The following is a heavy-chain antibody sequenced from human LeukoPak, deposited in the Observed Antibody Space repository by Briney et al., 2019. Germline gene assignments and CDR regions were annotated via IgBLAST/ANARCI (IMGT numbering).Heavy chain of an antibody. CDR2: INHSGST. Sequence: SETLSLTCAVYGGSFSGYYWSWIRQPPGKGLEWIGEINHSGSTNYNPSLKSRVTISVDTSKNQFSLKLSSVTAADTAVYFCARWYSATYGSFDAWGQGTLVTVSS. CDR3: ARWYSATYGSFDA. CDR1: GGSFSGYY. J-gene: IGHJ5*02. D-gene: IGHD1-26*01. V-gene: IGHV4-34*01.